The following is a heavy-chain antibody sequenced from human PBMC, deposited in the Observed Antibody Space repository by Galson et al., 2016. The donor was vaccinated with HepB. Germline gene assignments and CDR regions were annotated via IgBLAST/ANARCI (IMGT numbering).Heavy chain of an antibody. CDR3: ARGSGTTYGSGTYTVFDY. V-gene: IGHV1-2*02. CDR1: EYTFTGYY. CDR2: ISPKSGGT. D-gene: IGHD3-10*01. J-gene: IGHJ4*02. Sequence: SVKVSCKASEYTFTGYYIHWVRQAPGQGLEWMGWISPKSGGTSYAQRFQGRVIMTRDTSFNTTYMELRRLTSDDTAVYFCARGSGTTYGSGTYTVFDYWGQGTLVTVPS.